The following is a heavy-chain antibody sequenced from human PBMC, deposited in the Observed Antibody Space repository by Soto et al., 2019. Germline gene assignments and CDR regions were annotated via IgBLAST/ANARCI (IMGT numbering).Heavy chain of an antibody. D-gene: IGHD2-15*01. V-gene: IGHV3-23*01. Sequence: EVQLLESGGGLVQPGGSLRLSCAASGFSFSSYAMSWLRQAPGNGLEWVSTISGSDGKTFYADSVKGRFSISRDTSDNMLYLHMNSLRVDDTAVYYCARWSYLDYWGQGARVTVSS. CDR2: ISGSDGKT. CDR3: ARWSYLDY. J-gene: IGHJ4*02. CDR1: GFSFSSYA.